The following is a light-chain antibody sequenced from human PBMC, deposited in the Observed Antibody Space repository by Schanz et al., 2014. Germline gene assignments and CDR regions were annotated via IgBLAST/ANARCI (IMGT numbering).Light chain of an antibody. V-gene: IGLV2-8*01. CDR2: EVT. Sequence: QSALTQPASVSGSPGQSITISCTGTNSDVGGYNFVSWYQQHPGKAPKLMIYEVTKRPSGVPDRFSGSKSGNTASLTVSGLQAEDEADYYCQSYDSTLSGSAVFGGGTKLTVL. J-gene: IGLJ3*02. CDR3: QSYDSTLSGSAV. CDR1: NSDVGGYNF.